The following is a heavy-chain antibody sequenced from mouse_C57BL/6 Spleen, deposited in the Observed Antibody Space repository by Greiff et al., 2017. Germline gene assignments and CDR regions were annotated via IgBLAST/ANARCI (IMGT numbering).Heavy chain of an antibody. CDR1: GFSLTSYG. V-gene: IGHV2-2*01. D-gene: IGHD2-1*01. Sequence: QVHVKQSGPGLVQPSQSLSITCTVSGFSLTSYGVHWVRQSPGKGLEWLGVIWSGGSTDYNAAFISRLCISKDNSKSQVFFKMNSLQADDTAIYYCARNGDYGNYWYFDVWGTGTTVTVSS. J-gene: IGHJ1*03. CDR2: IWSGGST. CDR3: ARNGDYGNYWYFDV.